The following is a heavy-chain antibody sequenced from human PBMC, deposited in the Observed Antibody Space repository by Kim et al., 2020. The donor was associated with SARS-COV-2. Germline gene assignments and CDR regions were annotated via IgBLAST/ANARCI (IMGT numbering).Heavy chain of an antibody. CDR2: ISTGGGTM. CDR3: ARIYYDLWSSFHDYYFDY. V-gene: IGHV3-48*03. D-gene: IGHD3-3*01. CDR1: GFIFSDHE. J-gene: IGHJ4*02. Sequence: GGSLRLSCAASGFIFSDHEMNWVRQAPGKGLEWISYISTGGGTMYYADSVKGRFAISRDNAKNSLYLQMDSLRAEDTAVYYCARIYYDLWSSFHDYYFDYGGRGMLASVAP.